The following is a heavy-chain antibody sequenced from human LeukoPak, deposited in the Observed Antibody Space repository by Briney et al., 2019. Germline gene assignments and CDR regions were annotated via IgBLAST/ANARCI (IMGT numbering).Heavy chain of an antibody. V-gene: IGHV3-48*03. J-gene: IGHJ4*02. D-gene: IGHD3-22*01. Sequence: QSGGSLRLSCAASGFTFSSYEMNWVRQAPGKGLEWVSFISSSGSAIHYADSVRGRFTISRDNAKNSLFLQMSRLRAEDTAVYYCAREKLSFFDSSGYFDHWGQGTLVTVSS. CDR3: AREKLSFFDSSGYFDH. CDR1: GFTFSSYE. CDR2: ISSSGSAI.